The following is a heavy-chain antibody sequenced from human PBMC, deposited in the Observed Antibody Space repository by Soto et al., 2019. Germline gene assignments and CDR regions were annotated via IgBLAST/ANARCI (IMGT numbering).Heavy chain of an antibody. CDR2: IYYTGST. Sequence: SETLSLTCTVSSGSISSSSFYWGWIRQPPGKGLEWIGSIYYTGSTYYNPSLKSRVTISIDRSKNHFSLKMSSVTAADTAVYYCARLYSYNDDYGMDVWGQGTTVTVSS. J-gene: IGHJ6*02. D-gene: IGHD3-16*01. CDR1: SGSISSSSFY. CDR3: ARLYSYNDDYGMDV. V-gene: IGHV4-39*02.